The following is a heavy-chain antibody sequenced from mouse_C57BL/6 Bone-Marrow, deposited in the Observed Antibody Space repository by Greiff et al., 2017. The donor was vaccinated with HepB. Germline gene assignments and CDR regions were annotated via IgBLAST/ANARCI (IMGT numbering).Heavy chain of an antibody. J-gene: IGHJ2*01. V-gene: IGHV7-1*01. D-gene: IGHD4-1*01. CDR3: ARDTTGTGYFDY. CDR2: SRNKANDYTT. Sequence: EVKLMESGGGLVQSGRSLRLSCATSGFTFSAFYMEWVRQAPGKGLEWIAASRNKANDYTTEYSASVKGRFIVSRDTSQSILYLQMNALRAEDTAIYYCARDTTGTGYFDYWGQGTTLTVSS. CDR1: GFTFSAFY.